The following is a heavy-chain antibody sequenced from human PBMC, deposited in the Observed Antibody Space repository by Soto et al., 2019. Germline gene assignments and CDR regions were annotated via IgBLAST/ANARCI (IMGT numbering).Heavy chain of an antibody. D-gene: IGHD3-10*01. V-gene: IGHV1-8*01. CDR2: VNPNNGDT. CDR1: GYTFSNYD. Sequence: QVQLVQSGAELKKPGASVKVSCKASGYTFSNYDMNWVRQATGQGPEWIGWVNPNNGDTGYAQKFQGRVTLTTDISTTTAYMALTSLRSEDTAIYSCAKVSRKGSAIDFDYWGQGTLITVSS. J-gene: IGHJ4*02. CDR3: AKVSRKGSAIDFDY.